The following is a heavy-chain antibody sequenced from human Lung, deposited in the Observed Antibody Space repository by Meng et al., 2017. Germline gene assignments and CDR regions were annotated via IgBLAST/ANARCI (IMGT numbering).Heavy chain of an antibody. V-gene: IGHV4-34*01. Sequence: QQGGGVLLWASLSLSCPVLVSGCAIFVYYWVCIRQPPGKGREWIGEINHGESTNSNPSHESRATISVDTSQNNLSLKLSSMTAANSAVYYCAKGPTTIAHDFDYWGQGTLVTVSS. J-gene: IGHJ4*02. CDR3: AKGPTTIAHDFDY. D-gene: IGHD5-24*01. CDR1: GCAIFVYY. CDR2: INHGEST.